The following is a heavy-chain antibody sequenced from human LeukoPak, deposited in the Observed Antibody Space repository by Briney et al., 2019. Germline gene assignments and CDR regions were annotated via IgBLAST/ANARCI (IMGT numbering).Heavy chain of an antibody. CDR2: IRSKAYGGTT. CDR1: GFTFGDYA. CDR3: TRDKQYYDYVWGSYRSYYFDY. V-gene: IGHV3-49*05. J-gene: IGHJ4*02. D-gene: IGHD3-16*02. Sequence: KPGRSLRLSCTASGFTFGDYAKSWFRQAPGKGLEWVGFIRSKAYGGTTEYAASVKGRFTISRDDSKSIAYLQMNSLKTEDTAVYYCTRDKQYYDYVWGSYRSYYFDYWGQGTLVTVSS.